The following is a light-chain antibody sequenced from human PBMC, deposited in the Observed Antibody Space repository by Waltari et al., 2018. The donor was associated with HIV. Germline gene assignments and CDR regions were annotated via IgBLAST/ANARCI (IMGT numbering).Light chain of an antibody. CDR1: SSNIGSYY. V-gene: IGLV1-47*01. Sequence: QSVLTQPPSASGTPGQSVTISCSGSSSNIGSYYVYWYQQLPGTAPKLLIYRNNQRPEGVPDRFSGSKSGTSASLAINGLRSEDEADYYCAAWTDSLTAVVFGGVTKLSVL. J-gene: IGLJ2*01. CDR3: AAWTDSLTAVV. CDR2: RNN.